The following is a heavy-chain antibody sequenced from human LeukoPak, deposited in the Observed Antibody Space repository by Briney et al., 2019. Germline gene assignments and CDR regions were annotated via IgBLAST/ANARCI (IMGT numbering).Heavy chain of an antibody. CDR3: ASSGLNVVVVAAIDTFDY. CDR1: GYTFTSYG. Sequence: GASVKVSCKDSGYTFTSYGISWVRQAPRQGLEWMGRIIPIFGTANYAQKFQGRVTITTDKSTSTAYMELSSLRSEDTAVYYCASSGLNVVVVAAIDTFDYWGQGTLVTVSS. J-gene: IGHJ4*02. V-gene: IGHV1-69*05. CDR2: IIPIFGTA. D-gene: IGHD2-15*01.